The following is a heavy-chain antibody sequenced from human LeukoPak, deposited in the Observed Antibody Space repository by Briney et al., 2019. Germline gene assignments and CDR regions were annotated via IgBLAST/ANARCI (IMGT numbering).Heavy chain of an antibody. CDR1: GYTFTGFY. CDR2: INPNSGGT. CDR3: ARDATGTRPITFDMDV. J-gene: IGHJ6*02. Sequence: ASVKVSCKASGYTFTGFYMHWVRQAPGQGLEWMGWINPNSGGTNYAQKFQGWVTVTRDTSISTAYMELSRLRSDDTAVYYCARDATGTRPITFDMDVWGQGTTVTVSS. V-gene: IGHV1-2*04. D-gene: IGHD1/OR15-1a*01.